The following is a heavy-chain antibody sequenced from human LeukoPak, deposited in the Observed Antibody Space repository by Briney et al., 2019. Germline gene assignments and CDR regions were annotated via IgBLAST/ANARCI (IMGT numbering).Heavy chain of an antibody. Sequence: GGSLRLSCAASGFTFSDYYMSWVRQAPGKGLEWVSYISSSGSTIYYADSVKGRFTISRDNAKNSLYLQMNSLRAEDTAVYYCARDPIFTETRGSGRGWYGWVDYWGQGTLVTVSS. CDR3: ARDPIFTETRGSGRGWYGWVDY. CDR2: ISSSGSTI. CDR1: GFTFSDYY. D-gene: IGHD6-19*01. V-gene: IGHV3-11*04. J-gene: IGHJ4*02.